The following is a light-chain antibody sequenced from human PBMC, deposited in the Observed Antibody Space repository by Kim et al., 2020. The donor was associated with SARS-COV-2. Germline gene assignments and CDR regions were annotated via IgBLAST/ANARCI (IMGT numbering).Light chain of an antibody. CDR2: DVS. V-gene: IGLV2-14*04. J-gene: IGLJ1*01. CDR3: SSYTSSSTYV. Sequence: GQSITISSTGTSSDVGGYNYVSWYQQHPGKAPKLMIYDVSKRPSGVSNRFSGSKSGNTASLTISGLQAEDEADYYCSSYTSSSTYVFGTGTKVTVL. CDR1: SSDVGGYNY.